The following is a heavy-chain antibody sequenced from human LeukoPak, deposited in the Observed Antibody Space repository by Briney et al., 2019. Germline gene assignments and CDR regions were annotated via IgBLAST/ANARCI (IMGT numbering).Heavy chain of an antibody. CDR1: GGSISSGSYY. CDR3: AKVGAGYYYYYMDV. J-gene: IGHJ6*03. Sequence: SETLSPTCTVSGGSISSGSYYWSWIRQPAGKGLEWIGRIYTSGSTNYNPSLKSRVTISVDTSKNQFSLKLSSVTAADTAVYYCAKVGAGYYYYYMDVWGKGTTVTVSS. V-gene: IGHV4-61*02. CDR2: IYTSGST.